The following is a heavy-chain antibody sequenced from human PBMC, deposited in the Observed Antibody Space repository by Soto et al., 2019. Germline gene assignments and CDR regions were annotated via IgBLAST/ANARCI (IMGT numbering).Heavy chain of an antibody. J-gene: IGHJ3*02. CDR2: IIPIFGTA. V-gene: IGHV1-69*13. D-gene: IGHD3-10*01. Sequence: SVKVSCKXSGGTFSSYAISWVRQAPGQGLEWMGGIIPIFGTANYAQKFQGRVTITADESTSTAYMELSSLRSEDTAVYYCARALGRAGNAFDIWGQGTMVTVSS. CDR3: ARALGRAGNAFDI. CDR1: GGTFSSYA.